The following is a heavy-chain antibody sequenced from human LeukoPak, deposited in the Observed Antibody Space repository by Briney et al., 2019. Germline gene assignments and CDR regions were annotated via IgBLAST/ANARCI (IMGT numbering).Heavy chain of an antibody. CDR1: GFNFSNSW. CDR3: ARDARRFGEPRLFDP. CDR2: IKEDGSET. J-gene: IGHJ5*02. V-gene: IGHV3-7*01. Sequence: GGSLRLSCAASGFNFSNSWMSWVRQAPGKGLEWVANIKEDGSETYYADSVMGRFTISRDNAKNSLYLQMNSLRAEDTAVYYCARDARRFGEPRLFDPWGQGTLVTVSS. D-gene: IGHD3-10*01.